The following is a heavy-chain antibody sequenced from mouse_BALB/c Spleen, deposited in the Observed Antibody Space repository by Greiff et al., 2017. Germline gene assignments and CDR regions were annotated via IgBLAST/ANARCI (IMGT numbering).Heavy chain of an antibody. CDR3: AKWGGEAWFAY. D-gene: IGHD1-1*02. CDR2: ISYDGSN. J-gene: IGHJ3*01. Sequence: EVKLMESGPGLVKPSQSLSLTCSVTGYSITSGYYWNWIRQFPGNKLEWMGYISYDGSNNYNPSLKNRISITRDTSKNQFFLKLNSVTTEDTATYYCAKWGGEAWFAYWGQGTLVTVSA. CDR1: GYSITSGYY. V-gene: IGHV3-6*02.